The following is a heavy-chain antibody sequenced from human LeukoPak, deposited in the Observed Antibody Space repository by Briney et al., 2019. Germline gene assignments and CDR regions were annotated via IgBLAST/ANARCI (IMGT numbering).Heavy chain of an antibody. J-gene: IGHJ4*02. CDR1: GYTFTDYY. D-gene: IGHD1-26*01. Sequence: ASVKVSCKVSGYTFTDYYMHWVQQAPEKGLEWMGLVDPEDGETIYAEKFQGRVTITADTSTDTAYMELSSLRSEDTAVYYCATVISGSYFDYWGQGTLVTVSS. V-gene: IGHV1-69-2*01. CDR3: ATVISGSYFDY. CDR2: VDPEDGET.